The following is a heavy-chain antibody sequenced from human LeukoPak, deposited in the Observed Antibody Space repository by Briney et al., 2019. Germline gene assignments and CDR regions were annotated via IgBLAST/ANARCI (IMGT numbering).Heavy chain of an antibody. Sequence: SETLSLTCTVSGGSITSYYWTWIRQPPGKGLEWIGYIHYSGNTNYNPSLESPVTISVDTSKNQFSLRLTSVTAADTAVYYCARASSSGYYFFDYWGQGTLVSVSS. CDR3: ARASSSGYYFFDY. CDR1: GGSITSYY. V-gene: IGHV4-59*01. J-gene: IGHJ4*02. D-gene: IGHD6-19*01. CDR2: IHYSGNT.